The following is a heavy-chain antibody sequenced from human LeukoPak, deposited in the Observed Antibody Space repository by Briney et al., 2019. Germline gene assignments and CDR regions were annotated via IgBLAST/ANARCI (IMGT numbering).Heavy chain of an antibody. Sequence: GGSLRLSCAASGSTFSSFGMNWVRQAPGKGLEWVSYISSSPTTIYYADSVKGRFTISRDNAKKSLYLQMNSLRAEDTAVYYCARGFGSSWSGNDYWGQGTLVTVSS. CDR1: GSTFSSFG. J-gene: IGHJ4*02. CDR3: ARGFGSSWSGNDY. D-gene: IGHD6-13*01. V-gene: IGHV3-48*01. CDR2: ISSSPTTI.